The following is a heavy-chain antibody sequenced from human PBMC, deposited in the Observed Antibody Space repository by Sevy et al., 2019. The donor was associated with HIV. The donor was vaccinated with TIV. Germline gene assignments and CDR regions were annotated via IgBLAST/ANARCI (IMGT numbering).Heavy chain of an antibody. V-gene: IGHV4-59*01. Sequence: SETLSLTRTVSGDSISGYYWSWIRQPPGKGLEWIGYIYYSGRTDYSPSLKSRVTISEDTSKNQFSLKLSSVTAADTAMYYCARTFQEYYYGVDVWGQGTTVTVSS. CDR1: GDSISGYY. CDR2: IYYSGRT. J-gene: IGHJ6*02. CDR3: ARTFQEYYYGVDV. D-gene: IGHD3-3*02.